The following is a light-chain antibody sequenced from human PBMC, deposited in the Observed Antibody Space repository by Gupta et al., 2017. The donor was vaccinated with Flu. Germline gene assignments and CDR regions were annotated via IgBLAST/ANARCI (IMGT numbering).Light chain of an antibody. CDR2: DAA. CDR1: QDISNY. J-gene: IGKJ4*01. Sequence: IQMTYSPSSLSASVGDRVTITCQGSQDISNYLNWYHQKPGKAPKLLIYDAANLETGVTSSFSRSRSGTNFTFTISSLQDQDIATYYCQQYDNLSLTFGGGTKVEIK. CDR3: QQYDNLSLT. V-gene: IGKV1-33*01.